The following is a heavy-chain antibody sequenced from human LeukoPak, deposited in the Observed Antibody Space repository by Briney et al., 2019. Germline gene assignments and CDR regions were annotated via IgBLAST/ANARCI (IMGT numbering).Heavy chain of an antibody. J-gene: IGHJ4*02. CDR3: ARHLGAIRGGFDS. V-gene: IGHV4-39*01. CDR2: IYYSGST. D-gene: IGHD1-26*01. CDR1: GGSISSTDYY. Sequence: SETLSLTCTVSGGSISSTDYYWGWLRQPPGKGLEWIGSIYYSGSTYYNPSLQSRVTVSVDTSKNQFSLKLSSVTAADTAVYYCARHLGAIRGGFDSWGQGTLVTVSS.